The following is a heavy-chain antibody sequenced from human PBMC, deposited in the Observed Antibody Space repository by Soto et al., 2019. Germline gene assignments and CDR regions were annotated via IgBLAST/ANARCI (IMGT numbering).Heavy chain of an antibody. CDR3: ARDLGGWPDY. D-gene: IGHD2-15*01. CDR1: GYTCTSYA. V-gene: IGHV1-3*01. Sequence: ASVKFSCSASGYTCTSYAMHWARQAPGQRLEWMGWINAGNGNTKYSQKFQGRVTITRDTSASTAYMELSSLRSEDTAVYYCARDLGGWPDYWGQGTLVTVSS. CDR2: INAGNGNT. J-gene: IGHJ4*02.